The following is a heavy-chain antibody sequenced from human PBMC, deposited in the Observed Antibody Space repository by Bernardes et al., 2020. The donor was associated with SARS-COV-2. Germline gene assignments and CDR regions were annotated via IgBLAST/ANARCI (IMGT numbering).Heavy chain of an antibody. D-gene: IGHD3-22*01. V-gene: IGHV4-4*02. CDR2: VFHSGTT. Sequence: SETLSLTCAVSGGSISSSNWWSWVRQSPGKGLELIGEVFHSGTTNYNSSLQSGVTISVDKSKNQFSLKLTSVTSADTAVYYCANSTDGYSTRVDLWGQGTLVTVSS. CDR3: ANSTDGYSTRVDL. CDR1: GGSISSSNW. J-gene: IGHJ5*02.